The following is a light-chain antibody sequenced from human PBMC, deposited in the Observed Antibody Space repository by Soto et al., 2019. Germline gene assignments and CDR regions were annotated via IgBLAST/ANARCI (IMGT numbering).Light chain of an antibody. CDR1: QIVTSNY. CDR3: QKYGSSPGK. V-gene: IGKV3-20*01. J-gene: IGKJ1*01. CDR2: GAS. Sequence: EVVMTCSPGTLSSSPVEISTLSCMASQIVTSNYLAWYQQKPGQAPRLLIFGASIRAAGLPDRFSGSGSGTDFTLTISRLEPEDFAVYYCQKYGSSPGKFGQGNKGDIK.